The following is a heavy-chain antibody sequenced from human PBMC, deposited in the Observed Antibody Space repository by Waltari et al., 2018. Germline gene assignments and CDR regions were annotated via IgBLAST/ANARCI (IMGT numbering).Heavy chain of an antibody. D-gene: IGHD3-22*01. CDR2: MYSGGAM. CDR1: GFTIGQSY. V-gene: IGHV3-53*01. J-gene: IGHJ4*02. Sequence: EVQLVESGGGLVQPGGSLRLSCAASGFTIGQSYMSWFRQAPGKGLEWVSVMYSGGAMHYTDYVKGRFTISRDNSKNILYLQMSSLRVDEDTAMYYCVKDGGSSRGPFGYWGQGSLVIVS. CDR3: VKDGGSSRGPFGY.